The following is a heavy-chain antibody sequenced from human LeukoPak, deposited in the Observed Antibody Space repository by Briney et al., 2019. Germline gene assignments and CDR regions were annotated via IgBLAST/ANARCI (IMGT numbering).Heavy chain of an antibody. Sequence: PSETLSLTCAVSGGSLSSGGYSWGWIRQPPGTGLEWIGYIYHSGSTYYNPSLKSRVTISVDTSKNQFSLKLSSVTAADTAVYYCARIRGLRWPKLGGDAFDIWGRGTMVTVSS. CDR3: ARIRGLRWPKLGGDAFDI. V-gene: IGHV4-30-2*01. J-gene: IGHJ3*02. CDR2: IYHSGST. CDR1: GGSLSSGGYS. D-gene: IGHD4-23*01.